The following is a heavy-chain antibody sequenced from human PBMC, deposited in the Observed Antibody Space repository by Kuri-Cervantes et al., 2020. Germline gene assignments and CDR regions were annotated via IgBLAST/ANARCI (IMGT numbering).Heavy chain of an antibody. CDR1: GFSLSTSGMR. CDR3: AHQGYCSGGSCYSADY. CDR2: IYWDDDK. Sequence: SGPTLVKPTQTLTLTCTFSGFSLSTSGMRVSWIRQPPGKALEWLALIYWDDDKRYSPSLKSGLTITKDTSKNQVVLTMTNMDPVDTATYYCAHQGYCSGGSCYSADYWGQGTLVTVSS. J-gene: IGHJ4*02. V-gene: IGHV2-5*08. D-gene: IGHD2-15*01.